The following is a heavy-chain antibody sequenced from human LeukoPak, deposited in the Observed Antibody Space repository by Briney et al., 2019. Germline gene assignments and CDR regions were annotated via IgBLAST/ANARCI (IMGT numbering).Heavy chain of an antibody. CDR2: IYYSGST. V-gene: IGHV4-39*07. CDR3: ARCRRRDAFDI. CDR1: GGSISSSSYY. J-gene: IGHJ3*02. Sequence: SETLSLTCTVSGGSISSSSYYWGWIRQPPGKGLEWIGSIYYSGSTYYNPSLKSRVTISVDTSKNQFSLKLSSVTAADTAVYYCARCRRRDAFDIWGQGTMVTVSS.